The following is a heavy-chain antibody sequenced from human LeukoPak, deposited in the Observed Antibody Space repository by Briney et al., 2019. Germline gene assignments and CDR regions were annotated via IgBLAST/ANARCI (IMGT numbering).Heavy chain of an antibody. Sequence: SETLSLTCTVSGGSISSYYWSWIRQPPGKGLEWIGYIHYSGSTNYNPSLKSRVTISVDTSKNPFSLKLSSVTAADTAVYYCARVPAAREPIDYWGQGTLVTVSS. CDR1: GGSISSYY. D-gene: IGHD2-2*01. V-gene: IGHV4-59*01. CDR3: ARVPAAREPIDY. J-gene: IGHJ4*02. CDR2: IHYSGST.